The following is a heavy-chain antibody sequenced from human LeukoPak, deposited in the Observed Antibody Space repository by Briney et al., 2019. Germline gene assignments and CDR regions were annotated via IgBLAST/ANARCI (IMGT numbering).Heavy chain of an antibody. D-gene: IGHD6-19*01. CDR2: INPNNGGT. CDR1: GYTFTDYY. CDR3: ARDGVSRQWLPLSSWFDP. Sequence: ASVKVSCKASGYTFTDYYIHWVRQAPGQGLEWMGWINPNNGGTNYAQKFQDRVTMTRDTSINTAYMELSRLRSDDTAVYYCARDGVSRQWLPLSSWFDPWGQGTLVTVSS. J-gene: IGHJ5*02. V-gene: IGHV1-2*02.